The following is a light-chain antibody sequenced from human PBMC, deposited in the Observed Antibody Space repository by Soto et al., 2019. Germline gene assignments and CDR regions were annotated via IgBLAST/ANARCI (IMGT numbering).Light chain of an antibody. Sequence: EMVLTQSPGTLSLSPGERATLSYRASQSVSDSYLAWYQQKPGQAPRLLIYASSRATGIPDRFSGSGSGTDFTLTISRLEPEDFAVYYCQHYGTSALFGPGTKVDIK. CDR3: QHYGTSAL. J-gene: IGKJ3*01. CDR1: QSVSDSY. V-gene: IGKV3-20*01. CDR2: AS.